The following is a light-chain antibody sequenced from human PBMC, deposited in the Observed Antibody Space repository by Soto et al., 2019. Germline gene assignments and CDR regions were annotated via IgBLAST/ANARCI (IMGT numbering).Light chain of an antibody. V-gene: IGKV1-39*01. Sequence: DIQMTQSPYSLSASVGDRVTITCRASQSISRYLGWYQQKPGKAPNLLIYSTSTLQSGVPSRFSGSGSGTDFTLTISTLQPEDFATYYCQQSYSLPRTFGQGTKVEIK. CDR1: QSISRY. CDR2: STS. CDR3: QQSYSLPRT. J-gene: IGKJ1*01.